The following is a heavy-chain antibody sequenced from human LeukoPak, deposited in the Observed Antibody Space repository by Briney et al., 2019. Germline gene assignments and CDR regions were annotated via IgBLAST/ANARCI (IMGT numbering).Heavy chain of an antibody. J-gene: IGHJ6*02. D-gene: IGHD3-10*01. CDR3: ARRVTMVRGKDYYYGMDV. Sequence: GESLKISCKGSGYSFTSYWIGWVRQMPGKGLEWMGIIYPGDSDTRYSPSFQGQVTISADKSISTAYLQWSSLKASDTAMYYCARRVTMVRGKDYYYGMDVWGQGTTVTVSS. V-gene: IGHV5-51*01. CDR1: GYSFTSYW. CDR2: IYPGDSDT.